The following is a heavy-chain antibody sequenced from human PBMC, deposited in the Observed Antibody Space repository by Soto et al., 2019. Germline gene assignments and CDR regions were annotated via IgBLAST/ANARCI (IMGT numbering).Heavy chain of an antibody. CDR3: ERELVGGYYYGMDV. J-gene: IGHJ6*02. Sequence: GGSLRLSCAASGFTFSSYAMHWVRQAPGKGLEWVAVISYDGSNKYYADSVKGRFTISRDNSKNTLYLQMNSLRAEDTAVYYCERELVGGYYYGMDVWGQGTTVTGSS. CDR2: ISYDGSNK. D-gene: IGHD6-13*01. CDR1: GFTFSSYA. V-gene: IGHV3-30-3*01.